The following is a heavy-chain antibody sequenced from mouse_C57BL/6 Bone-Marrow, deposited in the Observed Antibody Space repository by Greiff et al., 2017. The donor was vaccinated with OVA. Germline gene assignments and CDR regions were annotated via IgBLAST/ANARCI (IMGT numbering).Heavy chain of an antibody. CDR2: INYDGSST. Sequence: EVHLVESEGGLVQPGSSMKLSCTASGFTFSDYYMAWVRQVPEKGLEWVANINYDGSSTYYLDSLKSRFIISRDNAKNILYLQMSSLKSEDTATYYCARDRGITGRYFDYWGQGTTLTVSS. D-gene: IGHD1-1*01. V-gene: IGHV5-16*01. CDR3: ARDRGITGRYFDY. CDR1: GFTFSDYY. J-gene: IGHJ2*01.